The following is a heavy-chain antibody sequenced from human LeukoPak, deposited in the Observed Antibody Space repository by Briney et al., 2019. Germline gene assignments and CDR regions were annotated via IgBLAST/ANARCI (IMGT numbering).Heavy chain of an antibody. J-gene: IGHJ6*04. Sequence: ASVKVSCKASGYTFTSYGISWVRQAPGQGLEWMGWISTYNGYANYAQKLQGRVTMATETSTSTAYMELRSLRSDDTAVYYCARNSSDWYGYMDVWGKGTTVTVSS. CDR3: ARNSSDWYGYMDV. CDR1: GYTFTSYG. V-gene: IGHV1-18*01. CDR2: ISTYNGYA. D-gene: IGHD6-19*01.